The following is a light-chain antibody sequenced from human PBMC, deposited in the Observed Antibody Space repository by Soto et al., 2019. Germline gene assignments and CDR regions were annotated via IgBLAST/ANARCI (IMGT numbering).Light chain of an antibody. CDR2: LGS. CDR1: QSLLHSNGYNY. Sequence: DIVMTQSPLSLPVTPGEPASISCRSSQSLLHSNGYNYLDWYLQKPGQSPQLLIYLGSNRASGVPDRFCGSGSGTDFTLKISRVEAEDVGVYYCMQDLQTPRTFGQGTTLEIK. CDR3: MQDLQTPRT. J-gene: IGKJ2*01. V-gene: IGKV2-28*01.